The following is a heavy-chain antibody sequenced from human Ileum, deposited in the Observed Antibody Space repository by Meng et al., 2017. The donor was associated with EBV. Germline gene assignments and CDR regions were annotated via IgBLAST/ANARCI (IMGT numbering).Heavy chain of an antibody. CDR2: IFHSGSA. J-gene: IGHJ4*02. D-gene: IGHD5/OR15-5a*01. V-gene: IGHV4-38-2*02. CDR3: ARAPSTSSTRTFDY. CDR1: GGSIKTDSY. Sequence: QLQLAESGPGLVKPSETLSLTCTVSGGSIKTDSYWGWIRQPPGKGLEWIGSIFHSGSAYYNPSLKSRVSISVHTSENYFSLNLRSVTAADTAVYYCARAPSTSSTRTFDYWGQGTLVTVSS.